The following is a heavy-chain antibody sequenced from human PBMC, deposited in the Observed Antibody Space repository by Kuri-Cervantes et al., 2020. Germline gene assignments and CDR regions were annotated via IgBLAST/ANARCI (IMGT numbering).Heavy chain of an antibody. CDR2: IWYDGSNK. D-gene: IGHD3-16*02. Sequence: GGSLRLSCAASGFTFSSYAMHWVRQAPGKGLEWVAVIWYDGSNKYYADSVKGRFTISSDNSKNTQYLQMNSLRAEDTAVYYCARDPIYLGRWGELSGWGQGTLVTVSS. CDR1: GFTFSSYA. V-gene: IGHV3-33*08. J-gene: IGHJ4*02. CDR3: ARDPIYLGRWGELSG.